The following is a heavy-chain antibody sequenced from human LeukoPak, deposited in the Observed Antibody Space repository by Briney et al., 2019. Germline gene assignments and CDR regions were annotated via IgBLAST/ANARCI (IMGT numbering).Heavy chain of an antibody. V-gene: IGHV3-21*01. CDR2: ISSSSSYI. D-gene: IGHD5-24*01. CDR1: GFSFSSYA. J-gene: IGHJ6*03. Sequence: PGGSLRLSCATSGFSFSSYAMSWVRQAPGKGLEWVSSISSSSSYIYYADSVKGRFTISRDNAKNSLYLQMNSLRAEDTAAYYCARDRSATPDYYYYMDVWGKGTTVTVSS. CDR3: ARDRSATPDYYYYMDV.